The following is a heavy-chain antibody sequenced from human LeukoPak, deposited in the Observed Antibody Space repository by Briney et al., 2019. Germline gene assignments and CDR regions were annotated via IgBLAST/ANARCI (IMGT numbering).Heavy chain of an antibody. Sequence: GGSLRLSCIVSGFTFRSYWMHWVRPAPGKGLVWVSRINGDGSSTNYADSVKGRFTISRDNAKNTLYLQLNSLRAEDTAVYYCAKGDYGDYIYYYYYYMDVWGKGTTVTISS. CDR2: INGDGSST. J-gene: IGHJ6*03. D-gene: IGHD4-17*01. CDR3: AKGDYGDYIYYYYYYMDV. CDR1: GFTFRSYW. V-gene: IGHV3-74*01.